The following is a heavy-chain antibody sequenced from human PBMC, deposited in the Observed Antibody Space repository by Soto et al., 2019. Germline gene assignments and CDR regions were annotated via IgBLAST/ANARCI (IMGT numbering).Heavy chain of an antibody. V-gene: IGHV3-11*01. CDR3: ARARYTVTPFDY. CDR1: GFTISDYY. J-gene: IGHJ4*02. Sequence: GGSLRLSCAASGFTISDYYMSWIRQAPGKGLEWVSYISSSGSTIYYADSVKGRFTISRDNAKNSLYLQVNSLRAEDTAVYYCARARYTVTPFDYWGQGTRVTVSS. D-gene: IGHD4-17*01. CDR2: ISSSGSTI.